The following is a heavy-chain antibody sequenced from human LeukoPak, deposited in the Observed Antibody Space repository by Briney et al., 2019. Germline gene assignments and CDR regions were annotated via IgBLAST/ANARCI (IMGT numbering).Heavy chain of an antibody. CDR1: GGSFSGYY. CDR3: AKDSRYVVGQYFDY. J-gene: IGHJ4*02. Sequence: PSETLSLTCAVYGGSFSGYYWSWIRQPPGKGLEWIGEINHSGSTNYNPSLKSRVTISVDTSKNQFSLKLSSVTAADTAVYYCAKDSRYVVGQYFDYWGQGTLVTVSS. V-gene: IGHV4-34*01. CDR2: INHSGST. D-gene: IGHD1-1*01.